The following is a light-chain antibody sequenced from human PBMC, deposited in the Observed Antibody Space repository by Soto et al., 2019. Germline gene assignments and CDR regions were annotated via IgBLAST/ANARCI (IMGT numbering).Light chain of an antibody. CDR1: SSDIGIYNL. J-gene: IGLJ3*02. CDR2: EVI. Sequence: QSALTQPASVSGSPGQSITISCSGSSSDIGIYNLVSWYQQHPGKAPKLVIYEVIKRPSGVSDRFSGSKSGNAASLTSSGLQSEDEADYYCCSYAGSRWVFGGGTKLTVL. V-gene: IGLV2-23*02. CDR3: CSYAGSRWV.